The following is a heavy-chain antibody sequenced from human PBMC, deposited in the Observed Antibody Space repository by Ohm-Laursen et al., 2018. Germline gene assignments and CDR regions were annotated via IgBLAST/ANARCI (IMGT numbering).Heavy chain of an antibody. CDR1: GFTFDDYA. V-gene: IGHV3-9*01. J-gene: IGHJ5*02. CDR2: ISWNSGSI. CDR3: AKGGYCSSTSCYGEFDP. Sequence: SLRLSCTAPGFTFDDYAMHWVRQAPGKGLEWVSGISWNSGSIGYADSVKGRFTISRDNAKNSLYLQMNSLRAEDTALYYCAKGGYCSSTSCYGEFDPWGQGTLVTVSS. D-gene: IGHD2-2*03.